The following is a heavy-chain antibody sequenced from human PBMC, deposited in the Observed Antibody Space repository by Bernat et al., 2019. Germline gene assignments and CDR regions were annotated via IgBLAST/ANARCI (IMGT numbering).Heavy chain of an antibody. D-gene: IGHD6-6*01. CDR2: IWYDGSNK. CDR1: GFTFSSYG. J-gene: IGHJ3*02. V-gene: IGHV3-33*01. CDR3: ARRSVAARDAFDI. Sequence: QVQLVESGGGAVQPGRSLRLSCAASGFTFSSYGMHWVRQAPGKGLEWVAVIWYDGSNKYYADSVKGRFTISRDNSKNTLYLQMNSLRAEDTAVYYCARRSVAARDAFDIWGQGTMVTVSS.